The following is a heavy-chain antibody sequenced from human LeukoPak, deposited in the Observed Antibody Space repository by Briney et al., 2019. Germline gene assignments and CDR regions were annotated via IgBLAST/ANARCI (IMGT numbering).Heavy chain of an antibody. CDR3: ARVREGQWLRSKAYYNGMDV. V-gene: IGHV1-69*13. J-gene: IGHJ6*04. CDR2: IIPIFGTA. Sequence: GASVKVSCKASGGTFSSYAISWVRQAPGQGLEWMGGIIPIFGTANYAQKFQGRVTITADESTSTAYMELSSLRSEDTAAYYCARVREGQWLRSKAYYNGMDVWGKGTTVTVSS. CDR1: GGTFSSYA. D-gene: IGHD5-12*01.